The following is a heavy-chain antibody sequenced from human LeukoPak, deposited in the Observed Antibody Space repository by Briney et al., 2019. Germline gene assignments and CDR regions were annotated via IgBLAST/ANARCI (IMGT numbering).Heavy chain of an antibody. D-gene: IGHD3-22*01. CDR2: ISSSGSTI. CDR1: GFTFSSYE. Sequence: GGSLRLSCAASGFTFSSYEMNWVRQAPGKGLEWVSYISSSGSTIYYADSVKGRFTISRDNAKNSLYLQMNSLRAEDTAVYYYARVRDSSGYSPRLYLDYWGQGTLVTVSS. J-gene: IGHJ4*02. V-gene: IGHV3-48*03. CDR3: ARVRDSSGYSPRLYLDY.